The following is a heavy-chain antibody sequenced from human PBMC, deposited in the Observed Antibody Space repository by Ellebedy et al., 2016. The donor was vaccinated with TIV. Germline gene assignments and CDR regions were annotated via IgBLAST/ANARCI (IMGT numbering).Heavy chain of an antibody. D-gene: IGHD3-9*01. V-gene: IGHV1-18*04. CDR2: ISAYNGNT. CDR3: ASYRRQPLVGNDAFDI. J-gene: IGHJ3*02. Sequence: AASVKVSCKASGYTFSSYGISWVRQAPGQGLEWKGWISAYNGNTKYAQKLQGRVTMTTDQSKNPAYMELTSLTSDDTAVYFCASYRRQPLVGNDAFDIWGQGTMVTVSS. CDR1: GYTFSSYG.